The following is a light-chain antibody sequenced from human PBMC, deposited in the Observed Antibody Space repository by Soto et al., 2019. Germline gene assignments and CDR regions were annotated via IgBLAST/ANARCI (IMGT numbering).Light chain of an antibody. CDR2: EVS. J-gene: IGLJ2*01. CDR1: SSDVGGYNY. Sequence: QSALTQPPSASGSPGQSVTISCTGTSSDVGGYNYVSWYQQHPGKAPKLMIYEVSKRPSGVPDRFSGSKSGNTASLTVSGLQAEDEPDYYCSSYAGSKVFGGGTKVTVL. V-gene: IGLV2-8*01. CDR3: SSYAGSKV.